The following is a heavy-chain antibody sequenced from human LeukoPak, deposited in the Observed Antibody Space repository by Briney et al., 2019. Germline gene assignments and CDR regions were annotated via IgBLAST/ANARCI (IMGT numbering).Heavy chain of an antibody. CDR1: GFTFSSYS. Sequence: GGSLRLSCAASGFTFSSYSVNWVRQAPGKGLEWVSSISSSSSYIYYADSVKGGFTISRDNSKNTLYLQMNSLRAEDTAVYYCAKRRLEWLYFDYWGQGTLDTVSS. D-gene: IGHD3-3*01. V-gene: IGHV3-21*04. CDR3: AKRRLEWLYFDY. CDR2: ISSSSSYI. J-gene: IGHJ4*02.